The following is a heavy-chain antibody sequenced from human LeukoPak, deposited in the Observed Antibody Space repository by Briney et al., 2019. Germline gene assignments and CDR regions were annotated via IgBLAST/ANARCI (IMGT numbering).Heavy chain of an antibody. CDR3: ARTLGDFDWFEF. V-gene: IGHV1-3*01. CDR1: GYTFTSYA. J-gene: IGHJ4*02. Sequence: GASVTVSCKASGYTFTSYAMHWVRQAPGQRLEWMGWINAGNGNTKYSQKFQGRVTITRDTSASTAYMELSSLRSEDTAVYYCARTLGDFDWFEFWGQGTLVTVSS. D-gene: IGHD3-9*01. CDR2: INAGNGNT.